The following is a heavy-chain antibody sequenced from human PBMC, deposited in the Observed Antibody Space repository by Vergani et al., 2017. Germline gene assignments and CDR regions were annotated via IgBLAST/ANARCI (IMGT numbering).Heavy chain of an antibody. CDR1: GGSFTSYH. J-gene: IGHJ6*03. D-gene: IGHD4-11*01. CDR2: IDHTGRP. V-gene: IGHV4-34*01. CDR3: ARVNTGNNGQLYYYYYMDV. Sequence: QVQLQQWGGGLLKPSETLSLTCVVNGGSFTSYHWTWLRQSPAEGLGWVGDIDHTGRPDYNPSLKSRLTMSVDKSRNQFSLTLNSVTATDTAIYFCARVNTGNNGQLYYYYYMDVWGQGTAVTVS.